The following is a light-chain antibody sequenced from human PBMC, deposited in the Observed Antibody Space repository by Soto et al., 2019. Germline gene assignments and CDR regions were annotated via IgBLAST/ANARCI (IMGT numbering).Light chain of an antibody. CDR3: QQSYSTPRT. J-gene: IGKJ1*01. V-gene: IGKV1-39*01. CDR2: AAS. CDR1: QSISSY. Sequence: DIQMTQSPSSLSASVGDRVTITCRAIQSISSYLNWYQQKPGKAPTLLIYAASSLQSGVPSRFSGSGSGTDFTLTISSLQPEDFATYYCQQSYSTPRTFGQGTKVEIK.